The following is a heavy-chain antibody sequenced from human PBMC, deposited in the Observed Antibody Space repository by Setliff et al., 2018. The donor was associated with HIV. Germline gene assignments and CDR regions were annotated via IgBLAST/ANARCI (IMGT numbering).Heavy chain of an antibody. Sequence: PGGSLRLSCASSGFTFSGYSMTWVRQAPGKGLEWVSAISGSSTYIYYADSVKGRFTISSDNSKNSLYLQMNSLRAEDTAVYYCARDVEAAGPTGYWGQGTLVTVSS. D-gene: IGHD6-13*01. J-gene: IGHJ4*02. CDR1: GFTFSGYS. V-gene: IGHV3-21*01. CDR3: ARDVEAAGPTGY. CDR2: ISGSSTYI.